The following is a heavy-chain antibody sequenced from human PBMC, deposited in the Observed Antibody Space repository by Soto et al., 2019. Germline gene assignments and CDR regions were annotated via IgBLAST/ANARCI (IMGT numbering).Heavy chain of an antibody. V-gene: IGHV1-18*01. CDR3: ARDRARGYSSSDY. J-gene: IGHJ4*02. CDR1: GDTFTSYG. Sequence: GASVKLACKASGDTFTSYGISWVRQAPGQGLEWMGWISAYNGNTNYAQKLQGRVTMTTDTSTSTAYMELRSLRSDDTAVYYCARDRARGYSSSDYWGQGTLVTVSS. CDR2: ISAYNGNT. D-gene: IGHD5-18*01.